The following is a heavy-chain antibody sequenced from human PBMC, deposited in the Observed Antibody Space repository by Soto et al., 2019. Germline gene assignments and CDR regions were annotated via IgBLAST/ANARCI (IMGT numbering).Heavy chain of an antibody. D-gene: IGHD3-22*01. CDR1: GFTFSSYG. CDR3: ATSSGYYYSPFDY. J-gene: IGHJ4*02. CDR2: ISYDGSNK. V-gene: IGHV3-30*03. Sequence: GGSLRLSCAASGFTFSSYGMHWVRQAPGKGLEWVAVISYDGSNKYYADSVKGRFTISRDNSKNTLYLQMNSLRAEDTAVYYCATSSGYYYSPFDYWGQGTLVTVSS.